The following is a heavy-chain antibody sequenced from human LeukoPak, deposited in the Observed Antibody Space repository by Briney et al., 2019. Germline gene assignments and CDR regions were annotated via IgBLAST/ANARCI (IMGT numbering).Heavy chain of an antibody. J-gene: IGHJ4*02. V-gene: IGHV3-23*01. Sequence: PGGSLRLSCAASEFTFNNYAMSWVRQAPGKGLEWVSAITGSGGDTHHADSVKGRFTISRDNSKNTLYLQMNSLRAEDMAVYYCAKGSRDSRPYYFDFWGQGTLVTVSS. D-gene: IGHD3-10*01. CDR3: AKGSRDSRPYYFDF. CDR1: EFTFNNYA. CDR2: ITGSGGDT.